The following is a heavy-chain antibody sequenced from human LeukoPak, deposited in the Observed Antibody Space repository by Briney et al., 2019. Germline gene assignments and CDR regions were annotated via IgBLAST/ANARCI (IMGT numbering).Heavy chain of an antibody. CDR1: GYTFTGYY. Sequence: GASVKVSCKASGYTFTGYYMHWVRQAPGQGLEWMGIINPIDDSTRYAQKFQGRVTMTKDTSTNTVYMHLSSLSSDDTAVYYCARAYYESSAYRHAVYFDYWGQGTLVTVSS. CDR2: INPIDDST. D-gene: IGHD3-22*01. V-gene: IGHV1-46*01. CDR3: ARAYYESSAYRHAVYFDY. J-gene: IGHJ4*02.